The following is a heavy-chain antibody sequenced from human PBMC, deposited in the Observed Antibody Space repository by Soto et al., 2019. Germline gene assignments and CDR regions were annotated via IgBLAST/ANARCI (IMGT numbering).Heavy chain of an antibody. D-gene: IGHD5-12*01. V-gene: IGHV4-30-4*01. CDR2: IYYSGST. J-gene: IGHJ4*02. Sequence: QVQLQESGPGLVKPSQTLSLTCTVSGGSISSGDYYWSWIRQPPGKGLEWIGYIYYSGSTYYNPSLKSRVTIPVDTSKNQFSLKLSSVTAADTAVYYCARGGGYDYPQNYFDYWGQGTLVTVSS. CDR3: ARGGGYDYPQNYFDY. CDR1: GGSISSGDYY.